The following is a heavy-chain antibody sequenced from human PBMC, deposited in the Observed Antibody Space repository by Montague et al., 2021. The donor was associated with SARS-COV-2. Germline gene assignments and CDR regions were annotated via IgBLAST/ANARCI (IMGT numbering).Heavy chain of an antibody. CDR2: VTTSGTT. CDR3: ARTPTLPLSLDS. J-gene: IGHJ4*02. D-gene: IGHD1-1*01. V-gene: IGHV4-4*07. Sequence: SETLSLTCAVSGGSTTGFSWSWVRQPAGKGLEWIGRVTTSGTTNYSPSLRRRVTMSVDTSKNQFSLNLNSVTAADTAIYDYARTPTLPLSLDSWGQGTLVTVSS. CDR1: GGSTTGFS.